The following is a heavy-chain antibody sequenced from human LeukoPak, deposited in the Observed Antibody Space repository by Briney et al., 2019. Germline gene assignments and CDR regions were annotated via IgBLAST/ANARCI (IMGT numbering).Heavy chain of an antibody. Sequence: GASVKVSCKASGYTFTSYDINWVRQATGQGLEWMGWMNPNSGNTGYAQKFQGRVTMTRNTSISTAYMELSSLRSEDTAVYYCALPPAMVTPEGYWGQGTLVTVSS. V-gene: IGHV1-8*01. CDR1: GYTFTSYD. CDR3: ALPPAMVTPEGY. J-gene: IGHJ4*02. D-gene: IGHD5-18*01. CDR2: MNPNSGNT.